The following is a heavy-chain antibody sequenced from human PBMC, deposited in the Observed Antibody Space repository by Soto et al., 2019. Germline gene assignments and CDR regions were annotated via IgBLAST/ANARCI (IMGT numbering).Heavy chain of an antibody. CDR2: TYYRSKWYN. Sequence: SQTLSLTCAISGDGVSSSSAAWNWIRQSPSRGLEWLGRTYYRSKWYNDYAVSVKSRITIDPDTSKNQFSLQLNSVTPEDTAVYYCARDRRYSDDYYYYGMDVWGQGTTVTVSS. J-gene: IGHJ6*02. CDR1: GDGVSSSSAA. V-gene: IGHV6-1*01. D-gene: IGHD5-12*01. CDR3: ARDRRYSDDYYYYGMDV.